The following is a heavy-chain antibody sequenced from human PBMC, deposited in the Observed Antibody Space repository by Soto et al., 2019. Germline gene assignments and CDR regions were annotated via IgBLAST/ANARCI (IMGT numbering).Heavy chain of an antibody. CDR1: GGTFSSYA. D-gene: IGHD3-10*01. CDR3: ASAVYGAGSYYSSPYYGMDV. V-gene: IGHV1-69*12. CDR2: IIPIFGTA. J-gene: IGHJ6*02. Sequence: QVQLVQSGAEVKKPGSSVKVSCKASGGTFSSYAISWVRQAPGQGLEWMGGIIPIFGTANYAQKLQGRVTITADESTSTAYMELSSLRSEDTAVYYCASAVYGAGSYYSSPYYGMDVWGQGTTVTVSS.